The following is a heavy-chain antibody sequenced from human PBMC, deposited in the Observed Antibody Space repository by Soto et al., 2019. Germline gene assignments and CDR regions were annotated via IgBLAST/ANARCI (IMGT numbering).Heavy chain of an antibody. CDR3: AKDQVRMGGFDP. D-gene: IGHD3-16*01. Sequence: GGSLRLSCAASGFTFSSYGMHWVRQAPGKGLEWVAVISYDGSNKYYADSVKGRFTISRDNSKNTLYLQMNSLRAEDTAVYYCAKDQVRMGGFDPWGQGTLVTVSS. CDR2: ISYDGSNK. J-gene: IGHJ5*02. V-gene: IGHV3-30*18. CDR1: GFTFSSYG.